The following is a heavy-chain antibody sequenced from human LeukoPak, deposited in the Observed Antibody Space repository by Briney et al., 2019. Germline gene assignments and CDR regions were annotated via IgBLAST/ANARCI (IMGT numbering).Heavy chain of an antibody. CDR2: INWNGGST. V-gene: IGHV3-20*04. CDR1: GFTFGNYG. J-gene: IGHJ4*02. CDR3: ARGKYDSSGYPLLGFDY. Sequence: GGSLRLSCAASGFTFGNYGMSWVRQAPGKGLEWVSGINWNGGSTGYADSVKGRFTISRDNAKKSLYLQMNSLRAEDTAVYYCARGKYDSSGYPLLGFDYWGQGTLVTVSS. D-gene: IGHD3-22*01.